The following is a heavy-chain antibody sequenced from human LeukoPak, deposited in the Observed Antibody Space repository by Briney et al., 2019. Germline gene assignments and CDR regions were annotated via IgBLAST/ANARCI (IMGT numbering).Heavy chain of an antibody. CDR2: ISYSGDST. CDR3: AKVPYSDYGSGRPPFMDV. D-gene: IGHD3-10*01. Sequence: GGSLRLSCAASGFTFSSYAMSWVRQAPGEGLEWVSTISYSGDSTYYADSVKGRFTISRDNSKNTVCLQMNSLRAEGTAVYFCAKVPYSDYGSGRPPFMDVWGQGTTVAVSS. J-gene: IGHJ6*02. CDR1: GFTFSSYA. V-gene: IGHV3-23*01.